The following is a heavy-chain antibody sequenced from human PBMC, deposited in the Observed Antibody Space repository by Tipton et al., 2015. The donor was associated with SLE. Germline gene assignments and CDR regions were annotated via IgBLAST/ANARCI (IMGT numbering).Heavy chain of an antibody. Sequence: SLRLSCAGSGFIFSTYEMNWVRQAPGKGLEWVSHISSSGSTIYYADSLKGRFTISRDNAKNSLYLQMDGLRAEDTAVYYCAREFASAGMGFFDYWGRGALVTVSS. V-gene: IGHV3-48*03. CDR2: ISSSGSTI. D-gene: IGHD3-10*01. J-gene: IGHJ4*02. CDR1: GFIFSTYE. CDR3: AREFASAGMGFFDY.